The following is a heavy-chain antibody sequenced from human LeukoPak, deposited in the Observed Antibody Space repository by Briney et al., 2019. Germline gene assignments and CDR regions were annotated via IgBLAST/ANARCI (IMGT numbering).Heavy chain of an antibody. Sequence: GGSLRLSCSASGFTFSSYAMHWVRQAPGRGLEYVSAISSHGGSTYYADSVKGRFTISRDNSKNTLYLQMSSLRAEDTAVYYCVKDEAPYYYDSSGYYFGDWGQGTLVTVSS. CDR1: GFTFSSYA. D-gene: IGHD3-22*01. CDR2: ISSHGGST. CDR3: VKDEAPYYYDSSGYYFGD. V-gene: IGHV3-64D*09. J-gene: IGHJ4*02.